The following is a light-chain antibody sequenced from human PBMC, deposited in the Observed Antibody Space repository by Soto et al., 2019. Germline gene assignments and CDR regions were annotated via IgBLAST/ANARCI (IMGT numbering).Light chain of an antibody. J-gene: IGLJ1*01. Sequence: SFTGSSSNIGAGYDVHWYQQLPGTAPKLLLYGNSNRPSGVPDRFSGSKAGTSASLAITGLQAEDEAEDHCHYYDSSLSAYVFGAGSKVTVL. V-gene: IGLV1-40*01. CDR3: HYYDSSLSAYV. CDR2: GNS. CDR1: SSNIGAGYD.